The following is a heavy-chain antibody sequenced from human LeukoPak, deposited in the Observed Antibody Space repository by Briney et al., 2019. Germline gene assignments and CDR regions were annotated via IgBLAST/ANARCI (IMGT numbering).Heavy chain of an antibody. CDR1: GFTFSSYW. CDR3: ARWRDGYNYIDY. J-gene: IGHJ4*02. CDR2: INNDGIST. D-gene: IGHD5-24*01. Sequence: QPGGSLRLSCAASGFTFSSYWMYWVRQAPGKGLVWVSRINNDGISTSYADSVKGRFTISRDNAKNTLYLQMNSLRAEDTAVYYCARWRDGYNYIDYWGQGTLVTVSS. V-gene: IGHV3-74*01.